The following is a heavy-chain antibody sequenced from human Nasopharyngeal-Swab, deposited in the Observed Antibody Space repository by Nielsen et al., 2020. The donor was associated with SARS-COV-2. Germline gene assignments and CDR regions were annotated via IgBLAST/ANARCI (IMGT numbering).Heavy chain of an antibody. J-gene: IGHJ6*02. Sequence: VRQAPGKGLEWVAVISYDGSNKYYADSVKGRFTISRDNSKNTLYLQMNSLRAEDTAVYYCARDPRGLWDSYDMDVWGQGTTVTVSS. CDR2: ISYDGSNK. V-gene: IGHV3-30*04. CDR3: ARDPRGLWDSYDMDV. D-gene: IGHD1-26*01.